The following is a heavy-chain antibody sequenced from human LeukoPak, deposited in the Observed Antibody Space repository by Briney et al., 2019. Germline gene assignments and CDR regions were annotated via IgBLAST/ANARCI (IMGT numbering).Heavy chain of an antibody. V-gene: IGHV4-30-4*07. CDR2: IYYSGST. J-gene: IGHJ4*02. Sequence: PSETLSLTCAVSGGSVSSGGYSWSWIRQPPGKGLEWIGYIYYSGSTYYNPSLKSRVTISVDTSKNQFSLKLSSVTAADTAVYYCARDQSGIGFDYWGQGTLVTVSS. CDR1: GGSVSSGGYS. D-gene: IGHD3-10*01. CDR3: ARDQSGIGFDY.